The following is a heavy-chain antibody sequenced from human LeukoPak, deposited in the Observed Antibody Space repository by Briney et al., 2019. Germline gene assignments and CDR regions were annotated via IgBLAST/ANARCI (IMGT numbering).Heavy chain of an antibody. Sequence: PSETLSLTCTVSGGSISSYYWSWIRQPPGKGLEWIGYIYYSGSTSYNPSLKSRVTISVDTSKNQLSLKLTSVTAADTAVYYCARISPGSSGWYEGFDYWGQGTLVTVSS. CDR2: IYYSGST. CDR3: ARISPGSSGWYEGFDY. J-gene: IGHJ4*02. CDR1: GGSISSYY. V-gene: IGHV4-59*12. D-gene: IGHD6-19*01.